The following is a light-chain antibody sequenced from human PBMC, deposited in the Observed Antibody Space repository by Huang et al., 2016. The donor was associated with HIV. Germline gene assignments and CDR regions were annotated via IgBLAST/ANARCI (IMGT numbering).Light chain of an antibody. CDR2: GSS. J-gene: IGKJ2*01. CDR1: ETVTSGY. CDR3: QQYGGSPRT. Sequence: EIVLTQSPGTLSLSPGERATLSCRASETVTSGYLAWYQQKPGQAPRLLIFGSSTRATGIPDRFTGSGSGTDFTLTITRLEREDFAMYYCQQYGGSPRTFGQGTKLEPK. V-gene: IGKV3-20*01.